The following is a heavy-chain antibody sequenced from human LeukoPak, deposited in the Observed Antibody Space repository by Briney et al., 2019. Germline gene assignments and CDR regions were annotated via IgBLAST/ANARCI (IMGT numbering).Heavy chain of an antibody. CDR3: ARTTSFTASGYDY. CDR1: GDTFTDYH. V-gene: IGHV1-8*03. Sequence: GASVKVSCKASGDTFTDYHINWVRQATGQGLEWMGWINPNSGDRGYAQKFQGRVTITRDTSITTAYMDLSSLRSEDTAVYFCARTTSFTASGYDYWGQGTLVTVSS. D-gene: IGHD6-25*01. J-gene: IGHJ4*02. CDR2: INPNSGDR.